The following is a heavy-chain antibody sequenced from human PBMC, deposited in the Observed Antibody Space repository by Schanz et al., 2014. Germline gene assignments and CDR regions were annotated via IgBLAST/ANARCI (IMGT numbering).Heavy chain of an antibody. D-gene: IGHD3-10*01. J-gene: IGHJ5*02. CDR2: ISSSSSTR. V-gene: IGHV3-11*04. CDR3: ARPALWFGDNCFDP. Sequence: QVQLVDSGGGLVKPGGSLRLSCTASGFPFSDYFMAWIRQPPGRGLEWVSYISSSSSTRYYADSVKGRFTISRDNAKNSLFLQMNSLRAEDTAVYYCARPALWFGDNCFDPWGQGTLVTVSS. CDR1: GFPFSDYF.